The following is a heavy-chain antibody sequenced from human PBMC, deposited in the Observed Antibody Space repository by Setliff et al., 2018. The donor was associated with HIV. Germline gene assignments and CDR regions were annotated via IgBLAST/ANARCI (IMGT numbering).Heavy chain of an antibody. V-gene: IGHV3-23*01. CDR2: ISGSGSTT. CDR1: GFSFSNYA. J-gene: IGHJ3*02. D-gene: IGHD3-10*01. Sequence: AGGSLRLSCVASGFSFSNYAMSWVRQAPGKGLEWVSSISGSGSTTYYADSEKGRFTISRDNSKNTLYLQMNSLRAEDTAVYYCARETTGWFGELAAAFDIWGHGTLVTVSS. CDR3: ARETTGWFGELAAAFDI.